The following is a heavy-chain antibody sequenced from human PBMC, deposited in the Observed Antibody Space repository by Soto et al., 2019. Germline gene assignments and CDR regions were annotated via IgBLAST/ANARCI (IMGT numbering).Heavy chain of an antibody. CDR3: ARAPDYCTNGVCYPNYYYYYYMDV. CDR2: IWYDGSNK. D-gene: IGHD2-8*01. J-gene: IGHJ6*03. V-gene: IGHV3-33*01. CDR1: GFTFSSYG. Sequence: QVQLVGSGGGVVQPGRSLRLSCAASGFTFSSYGMHWVRQAPGKGLEWVAVIWYDGSNKYYADSVKGRFTISRDNSKSTLYLEMNSLRAEDTAVYYCARAPDYCTNGVCYPNYYYYYYMDVWGKGTTVTVSS.